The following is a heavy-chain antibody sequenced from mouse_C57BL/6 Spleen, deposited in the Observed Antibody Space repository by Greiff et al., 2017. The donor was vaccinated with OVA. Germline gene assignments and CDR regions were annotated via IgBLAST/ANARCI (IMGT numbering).Heavy chain of an antibody. CDR1: GYAFSSYW. CDR3: ARYPHYYGSSYTWFAY. V-gene: IGHV1-80*01. CDR2: IYPGDGDT. J-gene: IGHJ3*01. Sequence: VQLQESGAELVKPGASVKISCKASGYAFSSYWMNWVKQRPGKGLEWIGQIYPGDGDTNYNGKFKGKATLTADKSSSTAYMQLSSLTSEDSAVYFCARYPHYYGSSYTWFAYWGQGTLVTVSA. D-gene: IGHD1-1*01.